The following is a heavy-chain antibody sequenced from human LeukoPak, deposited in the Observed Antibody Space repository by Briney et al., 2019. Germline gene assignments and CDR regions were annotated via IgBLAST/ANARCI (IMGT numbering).Heavy chain of an antibody. D-gene: IGHD5-18*01. Sequence: GGSLRLSCAASGFTFSSYGMHWVRQAPGKGLEWVAFIRYDGSNKYYADSVKGRFTISRDNSKNTLYLQMNSLRAEDTAVYYCAKEIEKYSYGYSYFDCWGQGTLVTVSS. CDR3: AKEIEKYSYGYSYFDC. CDR1: GFTFSSYG. CDR2: IRYDGSNK. J-gene: IGHJ4*02. V-gene: IGHV3-30*02.